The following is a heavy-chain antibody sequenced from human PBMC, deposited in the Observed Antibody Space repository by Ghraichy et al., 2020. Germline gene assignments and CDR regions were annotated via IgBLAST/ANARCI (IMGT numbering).Heavy chain of an antibody. CDR1: GGSFSGYD. J-gene: IGHJ6*02. Sequence: SETLSLTCAAYGGSFSGYDWTWIRQPPGKGPEWIGEFYHRGGSNYNPSLEGRVTISVDASKNQFSLRLSSLTAADTALYYCARKPQEAPGGWGYPYYYGLDVWGQGTTVTVSS. V-gene: IGHV4-34*01. CDR2: FYHRGGS. D-gene: IGHD3-16*01. CDR3: ARKPQEAPGGWGYPYYYGLDV.